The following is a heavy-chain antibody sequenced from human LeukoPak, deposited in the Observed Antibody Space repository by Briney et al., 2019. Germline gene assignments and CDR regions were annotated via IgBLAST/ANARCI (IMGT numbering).Heavy chain of an antibody. J-gene: IGHJ4*02. Sequence: PSETLSLTCTVSGGSISNGDYYWGWIRQPPGKGLEWIGSIYYSGSTYYNPSLKSRVTISVDTSKNQFPLKLSSVTAADTAVYYCARDPYNWNYFDYWGQGTLVTVSS. V-gene: IGHV4-39*06. CDR3: ARDPYNWNYFDY. D-gene: IGHD1-20*01. CDR2: IYYSGST. CDR1: GGSISNGDYY.